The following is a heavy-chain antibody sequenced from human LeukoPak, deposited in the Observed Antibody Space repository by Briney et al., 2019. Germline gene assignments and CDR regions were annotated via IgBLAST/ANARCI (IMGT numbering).Heavy chain of an antibody. V-gene: IGHV4-59*01. CDR3: ARDGESLDC. D-gene: IGHD7-27*01. Sequence: SETLSLTCTVSGGSISSYYWSWIRQPPGKGLEWIGYIYYSGSTNYNPSLKSRVTISVDTSKNQFSLKLSSVTAADTAVYYCARDGESLDCWGQGTLVTVSS. CDR2: IYYSGST. CDR1: GGSISSYY. J-gene: IGHJ4*02.